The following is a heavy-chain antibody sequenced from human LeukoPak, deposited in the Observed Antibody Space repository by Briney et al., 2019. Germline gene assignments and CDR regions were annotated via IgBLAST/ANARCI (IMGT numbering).Heavy chain of an antibody. V-gene: IGHV1-2*02. J-gene: IGHJ4*02. CDR1: VYTFIGYF. CDR2: INANSGGT. Sequence: ASVNVSCKAFVYTFIGYFLEWVRQAPGQGLEWMGWINANSGGTNYEQKFQGRVTMTRDTSISTASMELSRLTYDDTAVYYCARGRDGYNYVDYWGQGTLVTVSS. CDR3: ARGRDGYNYVDY. D-gene: IGHD5-24*01.